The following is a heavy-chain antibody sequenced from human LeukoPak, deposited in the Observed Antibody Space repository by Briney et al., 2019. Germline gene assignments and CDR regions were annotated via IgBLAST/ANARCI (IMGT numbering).Heavy chain of an antibody. J-gene: IGHJ4*02. CDR1: GFTFSDYY. D-gene: IGHD6-13*01. CDR3: AKGQHSSSWYFDY. Sequence: PGGSLRLSCAASGFTFSDYYMSWVRQAPGKGLEWVSAISGSGGSTYYADSVKGRFTISRDNSKNTLYLQMNSLRAEDTAVYYCAKGQHSSSWYFDYWGQGTLVTVSS. V-gene: IGHV3-23*01. CDR2: ISGSGGST.